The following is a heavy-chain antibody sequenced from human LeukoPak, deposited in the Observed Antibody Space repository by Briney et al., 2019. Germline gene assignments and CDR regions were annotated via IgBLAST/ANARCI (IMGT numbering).Heavy chain of an antibody. V-gene: IGHV3-23*01. CDR2: ISGSGGST. Sequence: TGGSLRLSCAASGFTFSSYSMNWARQAPGKGLEWVSAISGSGGSTYYADSVKGRFTISRDNSKNTLYLQMNSLRAEDTAVYYCAKGGSGWKGLFDYWGQGTLVTVSS. D-gene: IGHD6-19*01. CDR3: AKGGSGWKGLFDY. CDR1: GFTFSSYS. J-gene: IGHJ4*02.